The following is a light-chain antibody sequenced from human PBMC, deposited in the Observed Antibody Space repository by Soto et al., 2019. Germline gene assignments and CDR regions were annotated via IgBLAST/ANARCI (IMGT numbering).Light chain of an antibody. Sequence: DIQMTQSPSSLSASVGDRVTITCQASQDIRNYLNWYQQKPGKAPKFLIYDASNLETGVPSRFSGSGSGTAFTFTISSLQPEDVATYYCQQYYNLPLTFGGGTKVEIK. CDR2: DAS. CDR3: QQYYNLPLT. V-gene: IGKV1-33*01. J-gene: IGKJ4*01. CDR1: QDIRNY.